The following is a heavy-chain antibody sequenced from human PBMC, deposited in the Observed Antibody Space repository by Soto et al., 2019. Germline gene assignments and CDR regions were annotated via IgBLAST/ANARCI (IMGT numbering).Heavy chain of an antibody. Sequence: GGSLRLSCVASGFTFSVYWMSWVRQAPGEGLEWVARIKFDGSGIQYADSVKGRFSISRDNAGNSLYLQMNSLRDEDTAVYYCARDQPYYDFWSGYPMDVWGQGTTVTVSS. CDR2: IKFDGSGI. V-gene: IGHV3-7*01. CDR3: ARDQPYYDFWSGYPMDV. CDR1: GFTFSVYW. D-gene: IGHD3-3*01. J-gene: IGHJ6*02.